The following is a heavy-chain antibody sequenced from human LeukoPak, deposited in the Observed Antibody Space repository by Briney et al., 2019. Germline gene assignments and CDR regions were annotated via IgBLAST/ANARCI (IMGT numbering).Heavy chain of an antibody. CDR2: ISGSGSDT. Sequence: GGSLRLSCAASEFTFSSYAMSWVRQAPGKGLEWVSAISGSGSDTYYADSVKGRFTISKDNSKNTLYLRMNSLRADDTAVYYCAKRVPYSSSSVYFDYWGQGTLVTVSS. CDR1: EFTFSSYA. CDR3: AKRVPYSSSSVYFDY. D-gene: IGHD6-6*01. V-gene: IGHV3-23*01. J-gene: IGHJ4*02.